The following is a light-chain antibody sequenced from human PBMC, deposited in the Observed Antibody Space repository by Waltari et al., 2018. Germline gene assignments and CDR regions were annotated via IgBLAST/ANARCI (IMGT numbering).Light chain of an antibody. V-gene: IGLV3-10*01. CDR1: SLPQKY. CDR2: EDK. J-gene: IGLJ7*01. CDR3: YSTQRSNSHRF. Sequence: SYELTQPPSVSVSPGQTARITCSGDSLPQKYVYWFQQKPGQSPKLIIYEDKERPSGIPERFSGSGSGTVATLTISGAQAEDEADYYCYSTQRSNSHRFFGGGTRLTVL.